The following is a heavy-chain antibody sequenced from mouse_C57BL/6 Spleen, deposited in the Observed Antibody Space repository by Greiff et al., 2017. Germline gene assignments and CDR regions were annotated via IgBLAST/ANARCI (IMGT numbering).Heavy chain of an antibody. CDR3: ARGYYGSTRFAD. CDR2: IHPNSGST. Sequence: VQLQQPGAELVKPGASVKLSCKASGYTFTSYWMHWVKQRPGQGLEWIGMIHPNSGSTNYNEKFKSKATLTVNKSSSTAYMQLSSLTSEDSAVYYCARGYYGSTRFADGGQGSLVTVSA. J-gene: IGHJ3*01. CDR1: GYTFTSYW. V-gene: IGHV1-64*01. D-gene: IGHD1-1*01.